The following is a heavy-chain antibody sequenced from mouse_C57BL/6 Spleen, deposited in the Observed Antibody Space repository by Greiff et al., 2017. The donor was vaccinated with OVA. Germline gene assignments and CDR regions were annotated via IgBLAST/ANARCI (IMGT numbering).Heavy chain of an antibody. CDR2: ILPGSGST. CDR1: GYTFTGYW. D-gene: IGHD1-1*01. CDR3: AREGADYYGSSYDAMDY. Sequence: QVQLKQSGAELMKPGASVKLSCKATGYTFTGYWIEWVKQRPGHGLEWIGEILPGSGSTNYNEKFKGKATFTADTSSNTAYMQLSSLTTEDSAIYYCAREGADYYGSSYDAMDYWGQGTSVTVSS. J-gene: IGHJ4*01. V-gene: IGHV1-9*01.